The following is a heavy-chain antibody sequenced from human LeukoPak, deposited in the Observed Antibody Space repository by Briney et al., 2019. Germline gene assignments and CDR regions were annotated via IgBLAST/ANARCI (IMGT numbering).Heavy chain of an antibody. D-gene: IGHD6-13*01. V-gene: IGHV3-7*01. CDR3: ARGQYSSSWYFFGY. J-gene: IGHJ4*02. Sequence: GGSLRLSCGVSQFTFSNYWMSWVRQAPGKGLEWVANIKQDGSEKYYVDSVKGRFTISRDNSKNTLYLQMNSLRAEDTAVYYCARGQYSSSWYFFGYWGQGTLVTVSS. CDR2: IKQDGSEK. CDR1: QFTFSNYW.